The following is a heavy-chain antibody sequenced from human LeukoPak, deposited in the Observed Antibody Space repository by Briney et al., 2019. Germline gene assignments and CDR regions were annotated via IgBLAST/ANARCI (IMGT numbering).Heavy chain of an antibody. D-gene: IGHD2-15*01. CDR3: AKGTVASCSGGSCYPFDC. V-gene: IGHV3-23*01. CDR1: GFTFSSYA. CDR2: ITGNGVST. Sequence: GGSLRLSCAASGFTFSSYAMSWVRQAPGKGLEWVSAITGNGVSTFHANSVKGRFTISRDNSKNTLYLQMNSLRAEDTALYYCAKGTVASCSGGSCYPFDCWGQGTLVTVSS. J-gene: IGHJ4*02.